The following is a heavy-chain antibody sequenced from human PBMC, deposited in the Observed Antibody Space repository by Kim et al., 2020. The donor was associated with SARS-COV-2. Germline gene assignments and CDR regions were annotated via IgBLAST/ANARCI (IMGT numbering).Heavy chain of an antibody. Sequence: GGSLRLSCAASGFMFSSYSMNWVRQTPGKGLEWVGLIRPGGLPTYSDSVQGRFVVSRDNSLNSLHLQLYSLTAEDTARLFCSAEYASFGQPHYWLWGQGVLVTVSS. V-gene: IGHV3-23*03. J-gene: IGHJ1*01. D-gene: IGHD2-2*01. CDR3: SAEYASFGQPHYWL. CDR2: IRPGGLPT. CDR1: GFMFSSYS.